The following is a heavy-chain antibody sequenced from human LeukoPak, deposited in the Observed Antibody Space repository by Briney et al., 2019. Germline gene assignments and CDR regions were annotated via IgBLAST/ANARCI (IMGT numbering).Heavy chain of an antibody. V-gene: IGHV5-51*01. D-gene: IGHD2-2*01. J-gene: IGHJ4*02. Sequence: GESLKISCKGSGYSFTNFWIGWVRQMPGKGLEWMGVISPGDSGIRYSPSFQGQVTISVDKSISTAYLQWSSLKASDTAMYYCARGSGYCSSTSCYAYFDYWGQGTLVTVSS. CDR1: GYSFTNFW. CDR3: ARGSGYCSSTSCYAYFDY. CDR2: ISPGDSGI.